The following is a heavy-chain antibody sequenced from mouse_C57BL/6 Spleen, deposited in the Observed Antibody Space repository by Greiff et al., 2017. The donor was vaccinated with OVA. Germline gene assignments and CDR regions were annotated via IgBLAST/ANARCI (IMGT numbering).Heavy chain of an antibody. J-gene: IGHJ3*01. V-gene: IGHV1-82*01. D-gene: IGHD3-2*01. Sequence: VQLQQSGPELVKPGASVKISCKASGYAFSSSWMNWVKQRPGKGLEWIGRIYPGDGDTNYNGKFKGKATLTADKSSSTAYMQLSSLTSEDSAVDCCASPRQLSWFAYWGQGTLVTVSA. CDR3: ASPRQLSWFAY. CDR1: GYAFSSSW. CDR2: IYPGDGDT.